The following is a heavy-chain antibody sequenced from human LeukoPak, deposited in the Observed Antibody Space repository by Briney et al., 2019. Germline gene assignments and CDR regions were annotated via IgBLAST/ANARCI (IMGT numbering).Heavy chain of an antibody. CDR1: GFTFSSYS. V-gene: IGHV3-21*01. CDR2: ISSSSSYI. J-gene: IGHJ6*03. Sequence: GGSRRLSCAASGFTFSSYSMNWVRQAPGKGLEWVSSISSSSSYIYYADSVKGRFTISRDNAKNSLYLQMNSLRAEDTAVYYCARGGTPDYYYYMDVWGKGTTVTVSS. D-gene: IGHD2-15*01. CDR3: ARGGTPDYYYYMDV.